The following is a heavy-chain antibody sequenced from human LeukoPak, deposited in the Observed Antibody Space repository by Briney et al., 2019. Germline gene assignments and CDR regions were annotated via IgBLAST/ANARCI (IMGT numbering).Heavy chain of an antibody. D-gene: IGHD3-10*01. J-gene: IGHJ4*02. V-gene: IGHV4-4*02. CDR1: GDSINSLDL. CDR2: MYLSGTT. CDR3: ASPWGYGSGI. Sequence: SGTLSLTCTVSGDSINSLDLWSWVRQPPGKGLEWIGEMYLSGTTHSNPSVKSRVTISIDKSKNQFFLNLSSVTAADTAMYYCASPWGYGSGIWGQGTLVTVSS.